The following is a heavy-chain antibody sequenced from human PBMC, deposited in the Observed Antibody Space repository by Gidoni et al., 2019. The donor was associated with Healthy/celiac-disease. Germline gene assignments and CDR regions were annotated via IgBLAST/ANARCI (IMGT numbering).Heavy chain of an antibody. V-gene: IGHV1-69*01. J-gene: IGHJ2*01. CDR3: ARDSGLYSSGWYGTHGYFDL. D-gene: IGHD6-19*01. CDR1: GGTFSSYA. CDR2: IIPIFGTA. Sequence: QVQLVQSGAEVKKPGSSVKVSCKASGGTFSSYAISWVRQAPGQGLEWMGGIIPIFGTANYAQKFQGRVTITADESTSTAYMELSSLRSEDTAVYYCARDSGLYSSGWYGTHGYFDLWGRGTLVTVSS.